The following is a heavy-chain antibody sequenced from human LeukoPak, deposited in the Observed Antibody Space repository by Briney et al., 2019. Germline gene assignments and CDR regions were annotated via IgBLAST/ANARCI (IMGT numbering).Heavy chain of an antibody. D-gene: IGHD6-13*01. Sequence: GGSLRLSCADSGFTFDDYAMHWVRQAPGKGLEWLSLITWGGDSTYYADSVKGRFTISRDNSKNYLYLQMNSLRAEDTALYYCAKGTSSWHEFDSWGQGTLVTVSS. CDR3: AKGTSSWHEFDS. V-gene: IGHV3-43D*03. CDR2: ITWGGDST. CDR1: GFTFDDYA. J-gene: IGHJ4*02.